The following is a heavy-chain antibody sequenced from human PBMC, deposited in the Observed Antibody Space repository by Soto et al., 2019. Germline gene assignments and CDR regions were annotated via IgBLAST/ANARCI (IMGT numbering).Heavy chain of an antibody. V-gene: IGHV3-48*02. Sequence: GGSLRLSCAASGFTFSSYSMNWVRQAPGKGLEWVSYISSSSSTIYYADSVMGRFTISRDNAKNSLYLQMNSLRDEDTAVYYCARRYYYDSSGYYAFDYWGQGTLVTVSS. J-gene: IGHJ4*02. CDR2: ISSSSSTI. CDR1: GFTFSSYS. D-gene: IGHD3-22*01. CDR3: ARRYYYDSSGYYAFDY.